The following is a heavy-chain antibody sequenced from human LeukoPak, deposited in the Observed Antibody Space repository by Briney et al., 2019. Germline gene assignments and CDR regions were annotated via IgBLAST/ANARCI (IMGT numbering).Heavy chain of an antibody. J-gene: IGHJ3*02. D-gene: IGHD3-16*02. CDR1: GYTFTSYA. V-gene: IGHV7-4-1*02. CDR3: ARGGPYDYVWGSYRLGGAFDI. Sequence: GASVKVSCKASGYTFTSYAMNWVRQAPGQGLEWMGWINTNTGNPTYAQGFTGRFVFSLDTSVSTAYLQISSLKAEDTAVYYCARGGPYDYVWGSYRLGGAFDIWGQGTMVTVSS. CDR2: INTNTGNP.